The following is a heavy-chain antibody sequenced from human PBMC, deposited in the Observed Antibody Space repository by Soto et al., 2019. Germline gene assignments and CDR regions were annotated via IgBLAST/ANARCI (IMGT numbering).Heavy chain of an antibody. J-gene: IGHJ4*02. CDR2: IWYDGSNK. CDR1: GFTFSSYG. V-gene: IGHV3-33*01. CDR3: ARDGIYCSGGSCYYGGMGYYFDY. D-gene: IGHD2-15*01. Sequence: GGSLRLSCAASGFTFSSYGMHWVRQAPGKGLEWVAVIWYDGSNKYYADSVKGRFTISRDNSKNTLYLQMNSLGAEDTAVYYCARDGIYCSGGSCYYGGMGYYFDYWGQGTLVTVSS.